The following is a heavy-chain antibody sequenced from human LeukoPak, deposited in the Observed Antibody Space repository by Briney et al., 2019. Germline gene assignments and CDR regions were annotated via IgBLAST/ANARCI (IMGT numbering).Heavy chain of an antibody. D-gene: IGHD6-25*01. CDR3: ARDSGHAFDV. V-gene: IGHV3-33*01. CDR1: GFTFSTYG. CDR2: IWSDGSNK. Sequence: GGSLRLPCVASGFTFSTYGIHWVRQAPGKGLEWVAVIWSDGSNKYYGDSVKGRFTISRDNSKNTLYLQMNSLRAEDTAVYYCARDSGHAFDVWGQATMVTVSS. J-gene: IGHJ3*01.